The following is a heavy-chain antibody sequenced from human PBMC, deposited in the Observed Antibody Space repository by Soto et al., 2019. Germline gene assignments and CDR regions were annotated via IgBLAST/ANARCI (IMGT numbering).Heavy chain of an antibody. CDR3: ATGSCIGGSCYGGF. CDR2: ISSGGTT. Sequence: EVQLLQSGGGLVQPGGSLTLSCTASGFTFSSYAMTWVRQAPGKGLEWVSGISSGGTTYYADSVKGRFTISRDNSKNTLYLQMNSLRAEDTAAYYCATGSCIGGSCYGGFWGQGTEVTVSS. V-gene: IGHV3-23*05. D-gene: IGHD2-15*01. CDR1: GFTFSSYA. J-gene: IGHJ4*02.